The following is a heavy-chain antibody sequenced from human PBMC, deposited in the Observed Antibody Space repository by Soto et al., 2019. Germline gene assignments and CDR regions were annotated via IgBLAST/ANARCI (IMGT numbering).Heavy chain of an antibody. CDR1: GYSFTSYW. Sequence: GESLKISCKGSGYSFTSYWISWMRQMPGKGLEWMGRIDPSDSYTNYSPSFQGHVTISADKSISTAYLQWSSLKASDTAMYYCASSLTYCSSTSCLGNWFDPWGQGTLVTVS. D-gene: IGHD2-2*01. J-gene: IGHJ5*02. V-gene: IGHV5-10-1*01. CDR3: ASSLTYCSSTSCLGNWFDP. CDR2: IDPSDSYT.